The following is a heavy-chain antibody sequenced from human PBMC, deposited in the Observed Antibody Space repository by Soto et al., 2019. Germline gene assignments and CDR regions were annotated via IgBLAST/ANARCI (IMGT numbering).Heavy chain of an antibody. Sequence: EVQLLESGGGLVQPGGSLRLSCAASGFTFSSYAMSWVRQAPGKGLEWVSAISGSGGSTYYADSVKGRFTISRDNSKNTLYLQMNSLRAEDTAVYYCAKDLDSGAAAGPGASFDYWGQGTLVTVSS. CDR1: GFTFSSYA. CDR2: ISGSGGST. D-gene: IGHD6-13*01. J-gene: IGHJ4*02. V-gene: IGHV3-23*01. CDR3: AKDLDSGAAAGPGASFDY.